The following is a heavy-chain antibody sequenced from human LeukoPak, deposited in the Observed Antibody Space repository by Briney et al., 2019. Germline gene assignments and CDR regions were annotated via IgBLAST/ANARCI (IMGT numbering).Heavy chain of an antibody. CDR3: ARDDYGDYDGAFDI. Sequence: PGGSLRLSCAASGFTFSSYSMNWVRQAPGKGLEWVSSISSSSSYIYYADSVKGRFTISRDNAKNSLYLQMNSLRAEDTAVYYCARDDYGDYDGAFDIWGQGTMVTVSS. CDR2: ISSSSSYI. D-gene: IGHD4-17*01. V-gene: IGHV3-21*01. CDR1: GFTFSSYS. J-gene: IGHJ3*02.